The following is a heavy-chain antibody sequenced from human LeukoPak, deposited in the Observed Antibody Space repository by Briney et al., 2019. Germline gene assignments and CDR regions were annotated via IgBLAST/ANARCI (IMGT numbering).Heavy chain of an antibody. CDR1: GGSISSGSYY. Sequence: PSETLSLTCTVSGGSISSGSYYWSWIRQPAGKGLEWIGRIYTSGSTNYNPSLKSRVTISVDTSKNQFSLNLSSVTAADTAVYYCAREAGDSSSSQTDVWGKGTTVTVSS. CDR3: AREAGDSSSSQTDV. D-gene: IGHD3-22*01. V-gene: IGHV4-61*02. J-gene: IGHJ6*04. CDR2: IYTSGST.